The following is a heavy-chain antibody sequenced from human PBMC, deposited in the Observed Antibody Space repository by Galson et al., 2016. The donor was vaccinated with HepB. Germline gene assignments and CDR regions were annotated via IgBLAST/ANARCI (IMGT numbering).Heavy chain of an antibody. V-gene: IGHV3-23*01. Sequence: SLRLSCAASGFTFSSYAMYWVRQAPGKGLEWVSSISGGGDDTHYADSVKGRFTISRDNSKNTLFLQMNSLRAEDTAVYYCAKELESTYGDYTGFDYWGQGALVTVSS. J-gene: IGHJ4*02. CDR1: GFTFSSYA. D-gene: IGHD4-17*01. CDR3: AKELESTYGDYTGFDY. CDR2: ISGGGDDT.